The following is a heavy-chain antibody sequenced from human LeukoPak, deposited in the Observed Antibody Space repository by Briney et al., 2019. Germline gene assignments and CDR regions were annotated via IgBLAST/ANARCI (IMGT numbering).Heavy chain of an antibody. J-gene: IGHJ4*02. Sequence: LETLSLTCAVYGGSFSGYYWSWIRQPPGKGLEWIGEINHSGSTNYNPSLKSRVPISVDTSKNQFSLKLSSVTAADTAVYYCARNRAKTPDYWGQGTLVTVSS. V-gene: IGHV4-34*01. CDR2: INHSGST. CDR3: ARNRAKTPDY. CDR1: GGSFSGYY.